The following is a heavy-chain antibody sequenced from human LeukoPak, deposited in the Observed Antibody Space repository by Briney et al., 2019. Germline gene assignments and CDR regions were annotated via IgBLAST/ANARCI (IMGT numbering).Heavy chain of an antibody. CDR2: ISGSGGST. D-gene: IGHD3-9*01. CDR1: GFTFSSYA. Sequence: PGGSLRLSCAASGFTFSSYAMSWDRQAPGKGLEWVSAISGSGGSTYYADSVKGRFTISRDNSKNTLYLQMNSLRAEDTAVYYCAKDPYDILTGYSAYYFDYWGQGTLVTVSS. CDR3: AKDPYDILTGYSAYYFDY. J-gene: IGHJ4*02. V-gene: IGHV3-23*01.